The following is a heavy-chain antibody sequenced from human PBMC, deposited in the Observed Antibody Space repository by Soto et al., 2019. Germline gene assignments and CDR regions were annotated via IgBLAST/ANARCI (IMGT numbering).Heavy chain of an antibody. CDR1: GYSFSGYW. CDR3: ARQTYDTSGHYTYHFDS. V-gene: IGHV5-10-1*01. J-gene: IGHJ4*02. CDR2: IDPSDSET. Sequence: PGESLKISCKGSGYSFSGYWITWVRQMTGKGLEWMGRIDPSDSETNYSPSFQGHVTISVDKSINTVYLQWSTLKASDTAMYYCARQTYDTSGHYTYHFDSWGQGTLVTVSS. D-gene: IGHD3-22*01.